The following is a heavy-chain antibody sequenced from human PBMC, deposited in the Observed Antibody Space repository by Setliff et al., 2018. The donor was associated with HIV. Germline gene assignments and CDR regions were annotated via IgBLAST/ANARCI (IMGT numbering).Heavy chain of an antibody. CDR2: INPNNGGT. CDR1: GFLVTGYN. CDR3: VRPRVFDSFDP. V-gene: IGHV1-2*06. J-gene: IGHJ5*02. Sequence: GASVKVSCKALGFLVTGYNVHWVRQAPGHGPEWLGRINPNNGGTNYAQKFQGRVTMSLDTSTSTVYLELKALTSDDTAVYYCVRPRVFDSFDPWGQGRPVTVSS. D-gene: IGHD2-21*01.